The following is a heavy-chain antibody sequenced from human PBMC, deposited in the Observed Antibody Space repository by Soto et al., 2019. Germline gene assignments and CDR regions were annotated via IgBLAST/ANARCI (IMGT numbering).Heavy chain of an antibody. D-gene: IGHD3-16*01. CDR2: ISYDGDSK. CDR3: ARDRYALAGPQYVNGLDV. V-gene: IGHV3-30-3*01. J-gene: IGHJ6*02. CDR1: GFSFTSYA. Sequence: QVQLVESGGGVVQPGRSLRLSCAASGFSFTSYAMHWLRQVPGKGLEWVAVISYDGDSKHYADSVKGRFTISRDNSKDTVYLQMNSLRSEDTALYYCARDRYALAGPQYVNGLDVWGQGTTVTVS.